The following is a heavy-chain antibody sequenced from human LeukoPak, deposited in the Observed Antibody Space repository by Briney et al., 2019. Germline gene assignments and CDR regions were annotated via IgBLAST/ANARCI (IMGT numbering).Heavy chain of an antibody. CDR2: IYYSGST. CDR1: GGSISDYY. D-gene: IGHD4-23*01. CDR3: ARHDGGKTTSSDALDV. V-gene: IGHV4-59*08. J-gene: IGHJ3*01. Sequence: SETLSLTCTVSGGSISDYYWSWIRQPPGKGLEWIGYIYYSGSTTYNPSLKSRVTISVDTSKNHFSLRLTSVTAADSAIYFCARHDGGKTTSSDALDVWGQGTMVTVSS.